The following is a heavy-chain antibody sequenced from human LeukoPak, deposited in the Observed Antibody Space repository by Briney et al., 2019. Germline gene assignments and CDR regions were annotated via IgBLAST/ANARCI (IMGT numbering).Heavy chain of an antibody. CDR3: ARDWGVSARPGYMDV. D-gene: IGHD6-6*01. CDR1: GGSISNYY. CDR2: IYYSGGT. V-gene: IGHV4-59*01. J-gene: IGHJ6*03. Sequence: SETLSLTCTVSGGSISNYYWSWIRQPPGQGLEWIGYIYYSGGTKYNPSLKSRVTISVDTSKNQFSLRLSSVTAADTAVYYCARDWGVSARPGYMDVWGKGTTVTVSS.